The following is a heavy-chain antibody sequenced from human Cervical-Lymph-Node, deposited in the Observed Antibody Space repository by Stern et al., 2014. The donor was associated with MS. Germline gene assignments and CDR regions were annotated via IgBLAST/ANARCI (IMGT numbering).Heavy chain of an antibody. Sequence: QVQLQESGPGLVKPSQTLSLTCTVSGGSISSGDYYWSWIRQHPGKGLEWIGYIYYGGGAYYNPALKSRLFISIDTSKNQFSLKLNSATAADTAVYYCARDSWYGGNSAYWGQGTLVTVSS. J-gene: IGHJ4*02. CDR1: GGSISSGDYY. D-gene: IGHD4-23*01. V-gene: IGHV4-31*03. CDR2: IYYGGGA. CDR3: ARDSWYGGNSAY.